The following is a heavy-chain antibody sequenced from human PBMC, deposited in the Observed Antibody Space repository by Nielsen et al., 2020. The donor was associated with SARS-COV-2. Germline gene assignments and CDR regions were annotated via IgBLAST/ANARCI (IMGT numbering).Heavy chain of an antibody. CDR3: ARSKQQLVQSVWFDP. Sequence: ASVKVSCKASGYTFTGYYMHWVRQAPGQGLEWMGWINPNSGGTNYAQKFQGWVTMTRDTSISTAYMELSRLRSDDTAVYYCARSKQQLVQSVWFDPWGQGTLVTVSS. CDR1: GYTFTGYY. D-gene: IGHD6-13*01. CDR2: INPNSGGT. J-gene: IGHJ5*02. V-gene: IGHV1-2*04.